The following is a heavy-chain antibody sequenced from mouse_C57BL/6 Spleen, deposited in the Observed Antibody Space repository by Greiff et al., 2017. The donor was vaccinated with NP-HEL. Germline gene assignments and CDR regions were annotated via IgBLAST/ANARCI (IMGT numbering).Heavy chain of an antibody. CDR2: INPSSGYT. CDR1: GYTFTSYW. CDR3: ARSVQDGMVTPFAY. J-gene: IGHJ3*01. V-gene: IGHV1-7*01. D-gene: IGHD2-3*01. Sequence: VQLQQSGAELAKPGASVKLSCKASGYTFTSYWMHWVKQRPGQGLEWIGYINPSSGYTKYNQKFKAKATLTADKSSSTAYMQLSSLTYEDSAVYYCARSVQDGMVTPFAYWGQGTLVTVSA.